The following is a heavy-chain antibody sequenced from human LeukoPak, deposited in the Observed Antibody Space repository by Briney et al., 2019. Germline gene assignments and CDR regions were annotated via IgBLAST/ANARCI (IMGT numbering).Heavy chain of an antibody. CDR1: GFTFSSYW. CDR2: IKQDGNEK. J-gene: IGHJ5*02. D-gene: IGHD3-10*01. Sequence: GGSLRLSCAASGFTFSSYWMNWVRQAPGKGLEWVANIKQDGNEKHYEDSVKGRFSISRDNAKNSLYLQMHSLRAEDTAVYYCAKEGAFPIITYDPRGQGALVTVSS. V-gene: IGHV3-7*01. CDR3: AKEGAFPIITYDP.